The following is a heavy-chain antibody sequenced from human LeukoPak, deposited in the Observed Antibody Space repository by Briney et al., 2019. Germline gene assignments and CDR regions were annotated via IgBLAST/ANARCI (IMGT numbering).Heavy chain of an antibody. CDR3: AKAFAPGYSSSWYYFDY. Sequence: SVKGRFTVSRDNSKNTPYLQMNSLRAEDTAVYYCAKAFAPGYSSSWYYFDYWGQGTLVTVSS. V-gene: IGHV3-23*01. D-gene: IGHD6-13*01. J-gene: IGHJ4*02.